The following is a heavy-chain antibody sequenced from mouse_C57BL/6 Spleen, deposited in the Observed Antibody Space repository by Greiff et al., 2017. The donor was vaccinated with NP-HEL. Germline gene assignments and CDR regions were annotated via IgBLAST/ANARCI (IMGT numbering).Heavy chain of an antibody. CDR2: IYPGDGDT. CDR3: EGYLAWFAY. J-gene: IGHJ3*01. V-gene: IGHV1-82*01. D-gene: IGHD5-1*01. Sequence: VKLQESGPELVKPGASVKISCKASGYAFSSSWMNWVKQRPGKGLEWIGRIYPGDGDTNYNGKFKGKATLTADKSSSTAYMQLSSLTSEDSAVYFCEGYLAWFAYWGQGTLVTVSA. CDR1: GYAFSSSW.